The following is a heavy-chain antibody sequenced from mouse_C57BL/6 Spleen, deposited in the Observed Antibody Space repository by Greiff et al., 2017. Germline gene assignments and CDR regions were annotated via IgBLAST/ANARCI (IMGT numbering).Heavy chain of an antibody. CDR3: ARCSDYGNFDY. Sequence: VQLQQSGPELVKPGASVKLSCKASGYTFTSYDINRVKQRPGQGLEWIGWIYPRDGSTKYNEKFKGKATLTVDTSSSTAYMELHSLTSEDSAVYFYARCSDYGNFDYWGQGTTLTVSS. CDR1: GYTFTSYD. V-gene: IGHV1-85*01. J-gene: IGHJ2*01. CDR2: IYPRDGST. D-gene: IGHD2-1*01.